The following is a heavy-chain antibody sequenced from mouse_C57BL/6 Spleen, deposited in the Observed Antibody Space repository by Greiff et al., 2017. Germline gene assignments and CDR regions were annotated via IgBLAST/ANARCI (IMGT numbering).Heavy chain of an antibody. CDR2: IDPSDSAT. CDR3: ARRGDDSAWFAY. CDR1: GYTFTSYW. Sequence: QVQLQQPGAELVRPGSSVKLSCKASGYTFTSYWMHWVKQRPIQGLEWIGNIDPSDSATNYNQKFKDKATLTVDKSSSTAYMQLSSLTSEDAAVYYYARRGDDSAWFAYWGQGTLVTVSA. D-gene: IGHD2-13*01. V-gene: IGHV1-52*01. J-gene: IGHJ3*01.